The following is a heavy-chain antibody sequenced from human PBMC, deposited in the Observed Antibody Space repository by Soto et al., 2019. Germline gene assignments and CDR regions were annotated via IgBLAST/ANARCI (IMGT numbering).Heavy chain of an antibody. Sequence: PSETLSLTCTVSGGSISSGGYYWSWIRQHPGKGLEWIGYIYYSGSTYYNPSLKSRVTISVDTSKNQFSLKLSSVTAADTAVYYCARTPPPLRFLEWGNWFDPWGQGTLVTVSS. CDR1: GGSISSGGYY. D-gene: IGHD3-3*01. CDR3: ARTPPPLRFLEWGNWFDP. J-gene: IGHJ5*02. CDR2: IYYSGST. V-gene: IGHV4-31*03.